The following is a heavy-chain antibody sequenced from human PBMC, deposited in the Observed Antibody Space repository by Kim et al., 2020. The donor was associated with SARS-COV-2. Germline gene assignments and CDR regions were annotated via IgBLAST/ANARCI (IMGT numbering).Heavy chain of an antibody. CDR1: GYSFTSYW. CDR3: ARQYSSSWYQPYYYYYGMDV. J-gene: IGHJ6*02. Sequence: GESLKISCKGSGYSFTSYWIGWVRQMPGKGLEWMGIIYPGDSDTRYSPSFQGQVTISADKSISTAYLQWSSLKASDTAMYYCARQYSSSWYQPYYYYYGMDVWGQGTTVTVSS. D-gene: IGHD6-13*01. V-gene: IGHV5-51*01. CDR2: IYPGDSDT.